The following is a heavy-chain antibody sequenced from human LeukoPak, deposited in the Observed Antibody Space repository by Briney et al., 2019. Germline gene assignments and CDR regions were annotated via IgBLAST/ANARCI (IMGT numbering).Heavy chain of an antibody. CDR1: GFTFSSYS. J-gene: IGHJ4*02. CDR3: ARAVAPLELRRRSPFDY. Sequence: GGSLRLSCAASGFTFSSYSMNWVRQAPGKGLEWVSSISSSSSHIYYADSVKGRFTISRDNAKNSLYLQMNSLRAEDTAVYYCARAVAPLELRRRSPFDYWGQGTLVTVSS. CDR2: ISSSSSHI. V-gene: IGHV3-21*01. D-gene: IGHD1-7*01.